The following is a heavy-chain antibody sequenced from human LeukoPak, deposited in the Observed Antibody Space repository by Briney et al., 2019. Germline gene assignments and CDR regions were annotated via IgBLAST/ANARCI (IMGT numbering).Heavy chain of an antibody. V-gene: IGHV3-30*18. Sequence: GGSLRLSCAASGFTFSSYAMSWVRQAPGKGLEWVAVISYDGSNKYYADSVKGRFTIPRDNSKKTLYLQMNSLRAEDTAVYYCAKDLAIFCSSTSCSNAGDYWGQGTLVIVSS. CDR3: AKDLAIFCSSTSCSNAGDY. CDR1: GFTFSSYA. CDR2: ISYDGSNK. J-gene: IGHJ4*02. D-gene: IGHD2-2*01.